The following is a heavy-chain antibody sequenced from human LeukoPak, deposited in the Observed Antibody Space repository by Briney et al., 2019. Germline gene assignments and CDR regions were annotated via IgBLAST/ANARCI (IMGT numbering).Heavy chain of an antibody. J-gene: IGHJ4*02. D-gene: IGHD3-22*01. CDR3: TTYSSGSFGY. V-gene: IGHV3-15*01. Sequence: GGSLRLSCAASGFSLSSYYMSWVRRAPGKGLEWVGRIYSKTDGGTTDYAAPVKGRFTISGDDSKTMLYLQMNSLKTEDTAVYYCTTYSSGSFGYWGQGTLVTVSS. CDR1: GFSLSSYY. CDR2: IYSKTDGGTT.